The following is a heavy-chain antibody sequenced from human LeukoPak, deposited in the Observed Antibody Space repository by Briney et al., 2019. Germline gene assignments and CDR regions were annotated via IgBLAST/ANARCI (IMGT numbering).Heavy chain of an antibody. Sequence: PSETLSLTCTVSGGSISSYYWSWIRQPPGKGLEWLGYIYYSGSTNYNPSLKSRVTISVDTSKNQFSLKLSSVTAADTAVYYCARSEGDNWNDPYYFDYWGQGTLVTVSS. CDR1: GGSISSYY. D-gene: IGHD1-1*01. CDR2: IYYSGST. J-gene: IGHJ4*02. CDR3: ARSEGDNWNDPYYFDY. V-gene: IGHV4-59*01.